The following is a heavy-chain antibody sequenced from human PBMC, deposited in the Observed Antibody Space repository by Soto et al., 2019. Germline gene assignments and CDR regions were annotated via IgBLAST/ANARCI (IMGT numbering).Heavy chain of an antibody. CDR2: ISSSSSYI. CDR1: GFTFSSYS. V-gene: IGHV3-21*01. CDR3: ARDLYSSGWYMVF. J-gene: IGHJ4*02. Sequence: NPGGSLRLSCAASGFTFSSYSMNWVRQAPGKGLEWVSSISSSSSYIYYADSVKGRFTISRDNAKNSLYLQMNSLRAEDTAVYYCARDLYSSGWYMVFWGQGTLVTVSS. D-gene: IGHD6-19*01.